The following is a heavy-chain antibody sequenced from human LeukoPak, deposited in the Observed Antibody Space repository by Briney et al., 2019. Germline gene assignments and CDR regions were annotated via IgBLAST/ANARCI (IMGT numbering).Heavy chain of an antibody. CDR2: ITDDGETT. J-gene: IGHJ4*02. CDR1: GFTVSSYE. Sequence: GGSLRLSCVASGFTVSSYEMSWIRQAPGKGLEWISYITDDGETTYYGDAVRGRFVISRDNAKSSLYLQLNSPGVQDTAVYYCVRKGKFDTWGQGALVTVSS. CDR3: VRKGKFDT. V-gene: IGHV3-48*03. D-gene: IGHD3-9*01.